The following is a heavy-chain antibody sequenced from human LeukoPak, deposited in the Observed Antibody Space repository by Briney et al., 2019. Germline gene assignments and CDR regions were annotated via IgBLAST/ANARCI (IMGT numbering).Heavy chain of an antibody. CDR3: ARLKPTYYDILTGYDAFDI. J-gene: IGHJ3*02. D-gene: IGHD3-9*01. CDR1: GGSISSYD. V-gene: IGHV4-59*01. CDR2: IYYSGST. Sequence: SETLSLTCTVSGGSISSYDWSWIRQPPGKGLEWIGYIYYSGSTNYNPSLKSRVTISVDTSKNQFSLKLSSVTAADTAVYYCARLKPTYYDILTGYDAFDIWGQGTMVTVSS.